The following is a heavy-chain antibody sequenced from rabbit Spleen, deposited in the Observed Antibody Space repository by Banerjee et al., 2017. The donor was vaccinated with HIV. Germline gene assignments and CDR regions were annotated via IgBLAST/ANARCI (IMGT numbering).Heavy chain of an antibody. CDR3: ARGAWSTDCMNL. CDR2: IDAGSSVST. V-gene: IGHV1S45*01. J-gene: IGHJ4*01. D-gene: IGHD7-1*01. Sequence: EESGGDLVKPEGSLTLTCTASGFTLSRYWICWVRQAPGKGLEWIACIDAGSSVSTYYASWTKGRFTISKTSSTTVTLKMTSLTAADTATYFCARGAWSTDCMNLWGPGTLVTVS. CDR1: GFTLSRYW.